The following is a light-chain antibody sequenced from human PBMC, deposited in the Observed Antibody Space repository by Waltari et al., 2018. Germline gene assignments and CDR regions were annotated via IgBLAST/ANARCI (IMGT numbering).Light chain of an antibody. CDR1: QSISSH. J-gene: IGKJ2*01. V-gene: IGKV1-39*01. CDR2: AAS. Sequence: DIQLTQSPSSLSASLGDRVTIICRASQSISSHLNWYQQKPGKAPKLLIYAASNLQSGVPSRFSGSGSGTDFTLTISSLQPEDFATYYCQQTYSSPFGQGTKLDI. CDR3: QQTYSSP.